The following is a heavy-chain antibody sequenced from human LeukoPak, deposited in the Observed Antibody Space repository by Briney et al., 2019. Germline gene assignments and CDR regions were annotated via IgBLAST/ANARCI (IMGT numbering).Heavy chain of an antibody. CDR1: GYTFINYD. CDR2: MNSNSGNT. D-gene: IGHD3-10*01. CDR3: TRGRGGTIVRGYMDY. J-gene: IGHJ4*02. Sequence: ASVKVSCKASGYTFINYDIMWVRQATGQGLEWMGWMNSNSGNTGYAQKFQGRVTMTRDTSMSTAYMELSSLRFGDTAVYYCTRGRGGTIVRGYMDYWGQGTLVTVSS. V-gene: IGHV1-8*01.